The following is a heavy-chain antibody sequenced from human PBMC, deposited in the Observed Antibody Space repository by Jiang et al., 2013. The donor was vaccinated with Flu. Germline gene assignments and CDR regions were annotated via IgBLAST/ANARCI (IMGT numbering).Heavy chain of an antibody. Sequence: GAEVKKPGASVKVSCKASGYTFTGYYMHWVRQAPGQGLEWMGWINPNSGGTNYAQKFQGWVTMTRDTSISTAYMELSRLRSDDTAVYYCARGWWELPDYYYGMDVWGQGTTVTVSS. J-gene: IGHJ6*02. D-gene: IGHD1-26*01. CDR3: ARGWWELPDYYYGMDV. CDR1: GYTFTGYY. CDR2: INPNSGGT. V-gene: IGHV1-2*04.